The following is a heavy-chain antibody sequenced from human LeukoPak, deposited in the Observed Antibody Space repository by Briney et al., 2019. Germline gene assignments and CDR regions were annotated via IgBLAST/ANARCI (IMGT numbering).Heavy chain of an antibody. CDR1: GITLSEYG. CDR3: AKRGVVTRVILVGFHKEAYYFDS. D-gene: IGHD3-22*01. V-gene: IGHV3-23*01. Sequence: GSLRLSCAFPGITLSEYGMSWVRQAPGKELAWVAGIIYRGGTTNYADFVTGRFTISSDNPKNTLYMRMNSLRAEDTVVYFCAKRGVVTRVILVGFHKEAYYFDSWGQGALVTVSS. J-gene: IGHJ4*02. CDR2: IIYRGGTT.